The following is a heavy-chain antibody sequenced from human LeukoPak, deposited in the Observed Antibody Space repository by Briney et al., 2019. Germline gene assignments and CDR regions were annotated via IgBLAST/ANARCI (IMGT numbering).Heavy chain of an antibody. CDR2: INAGNGNT. CDR1: GYTFTSYA. V-gene: IGHV1-3*01. CDR3: ARDAYSGSYRSGFDY. J-gene: IGHJ4*02. Sequence: GASVKVSCKASGYTFTSYAMHWVRQAPGQRLEWMGWINAGNGNTKYSQKFQGRVTITRDTSASTAYTELSSLRSEDTAVYYCARDAYSGSYRSGFDYWGQGTLVTVSS. D-gene: IGHD1-26*01.